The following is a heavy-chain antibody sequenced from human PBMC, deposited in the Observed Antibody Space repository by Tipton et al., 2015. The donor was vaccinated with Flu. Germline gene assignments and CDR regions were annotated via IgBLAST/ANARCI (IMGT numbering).Heavy chain of an antibody. CDR3: ARGDYGDYDHEADGFDI. Sequence: TLSLTCTVSGASIISYYWAWIRQPPGRELEWLGYINYRGSTIYNPSLRSRATMTVDTSKSQFSLKLTSVTAADTAVYYCARGDYGDYDHEADGFDIWGQGTLVTVSA. CDR2: INYRGST. V-gene: IGHV4-59*01. J-gene: IGHJ3*02. CDR1: GASIISYY. D-gene: IGHD4-17*01.